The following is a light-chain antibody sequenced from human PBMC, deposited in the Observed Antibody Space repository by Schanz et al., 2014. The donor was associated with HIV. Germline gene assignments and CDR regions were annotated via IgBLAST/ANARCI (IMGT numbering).Light chain of an antibody. CDR3: QSFDGSLGGVL. CDR1: TSNIGTGYD. CDR2: GYS. J-gene: IGLJ3*02. Sequence: QSVLAQPLSVSGAPGQRVTISCTGSTSNIGTGYDVHWNQVLPGTAPKLLIFGYSNRPSGVPDRFSGSKSDSSASLTITGLQPEDEADYYCQSFDGSLGGVLFGGGTKLTVL. V-gene: IGLV1-40*01.